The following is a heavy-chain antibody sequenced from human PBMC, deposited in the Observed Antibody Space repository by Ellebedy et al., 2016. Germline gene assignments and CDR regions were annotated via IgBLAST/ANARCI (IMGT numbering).Heavy chain of an antibody. J-gene: IGHJ6*02. CDR1: GGTFSSYA. Sequence: SVKVSXXASGGTFSSYAISWVRQAPGQGLEWMGGIIPIFGTANYAQKFQGRVTITADESTSTAYMELSSLRSEDTAVYYCARAGQYCSGGSCYGMDVWGQGTTVTVSS. D-gene: IGHD2-15*01. V-gene: IGHV1-69*13. CDR2: IIPIFGTA. CDR3: ARAGQYCSGGSCYGMDV.